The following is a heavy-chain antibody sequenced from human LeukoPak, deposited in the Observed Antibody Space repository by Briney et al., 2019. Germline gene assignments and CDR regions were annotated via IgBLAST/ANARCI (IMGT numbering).Heavy chain of an antibody. Sequence: ASVKVSRKASGYICTHYYMQWVRQAPGQGLEWMGIINPSGGSTSYPQKFQGRVTMTWDASTSIFYLELGNLGSDDTALYYCATFEYSSGSSPYWGQGTLVTVSS. CDR1: GYICTHYY. CDR3: ATFEYSSGSSPY. CDR2: INPSGGST. V-gene: IGHV1-46*01. D-gene: IGHD6-19*01. J-gene: IGHJ4*02.